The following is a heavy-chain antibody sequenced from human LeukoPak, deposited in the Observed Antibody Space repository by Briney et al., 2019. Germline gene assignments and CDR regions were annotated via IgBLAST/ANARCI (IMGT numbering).Heavy chain of an antibody. D-gene: IGHD3-22*01. CDR3: ARESYEYDSSDYYDDPMLYSFDY. CDR1: GGSISSYY. CDR2: IYSSGST. J-gene: IGHJ4*02. Sequence: SETLSLTCTVSGGSISSYYWSWIRQPAGKGLEWIGRIYSSGSTNYNPSLKSRVTISVDTSKNQFSLKLSSVTAADAAVYYCARESYEYDSSDYYDDPMLYSFDYWGQGTLVTVSP. V-gene: IGHV4-4*07.